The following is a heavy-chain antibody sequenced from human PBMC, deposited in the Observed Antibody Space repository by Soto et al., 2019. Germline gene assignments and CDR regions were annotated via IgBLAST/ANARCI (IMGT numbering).Heavy chain of an antibody. CDR2: INPNSGGT. D-gene: IGHD4-17*01. J-gene: IGHJ4*02. CDR3: ARDDYGGDSGVLVDF. Sequence: ASVTVSFKASGYTFTGHFMHWVRQAPGQGFEWMGWINPNSGGTNYVQRFQGRVSMTRDTSISTAYMELSRLTSDDTAVYYCARDDYGGDSGVLVDFWGQGNLVTVS. CDR1: GYTFTGHF. V-gene: IGHV1-2*02.